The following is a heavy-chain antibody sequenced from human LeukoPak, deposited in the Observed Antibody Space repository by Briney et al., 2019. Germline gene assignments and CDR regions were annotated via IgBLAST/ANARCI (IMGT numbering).Heavy chain of an antibody. J-gene: IGHJ4*02. CDR1: GFTFSNYW. D-gene: IGHD1-1*01. CDR3: VRDGQELAFDK. CDR2: IGTDGAYT. V-gene: IGHV3-74*01. Sequence: GGSLRLFCAASGFTFSNYWMHCVRQTPEKGLVWLSRIGTDGAYTSSAGSVKGRFTMSRDNAKNTLYLQMSSLRVEDTAVYYCVRDGQELAFDKWGQGTLVTVSS.